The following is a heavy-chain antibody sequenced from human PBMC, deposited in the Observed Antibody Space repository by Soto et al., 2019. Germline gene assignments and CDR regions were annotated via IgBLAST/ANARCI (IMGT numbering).Heavy chain of an antibody. CDR3: ASRTRFCAGDCYFEH. J-gene: IGHJ4*02. Sequence: QVQLVQSGPEVKKPGSSVNISCTAPKTTFSDYGLNWVRQAPGQGREWMGGIIPVLGTINYAQKFQGRVTINADKSSNTVHMAVSSLTSEDTAVYYCASRTRFCAGDCYFEHWGLGTVVTVS. V-gene: IGHV1-69*06. D-gene: IGHD2-21*02. CDR2: IIPVLGTI. CDR1: KTTFSDYG.